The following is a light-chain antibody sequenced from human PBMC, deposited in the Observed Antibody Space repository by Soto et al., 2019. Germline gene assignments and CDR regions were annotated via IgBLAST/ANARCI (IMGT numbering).Light chain of an antibody. CDR1: QSISSW. CDR3: QQYNSYST. CDR2: DAS. V-gene: IGKV1-5*01. Sequence: DIQMTQSPSTLSASVGDRVTITCRASQSISSWLARCQQKPGKAPKLLIYDASSLESGVPSRFSGSGSGTEFTLTISSLQPDDFATYYCQQYNSYSTFGQGTKVDIK. J-gene: IGKJ1*01.